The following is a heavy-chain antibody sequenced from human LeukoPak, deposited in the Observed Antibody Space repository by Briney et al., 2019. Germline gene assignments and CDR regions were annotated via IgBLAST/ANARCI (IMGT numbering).Heavy chain of an antibody. D-gene: IGHD3-16*02. CDR1: GYTFTSYG. CDR2: ISAYNGNT. CDR3: ARDDDYVWGSYRPHFDY. V-gene: IGHV1-18*01. Sequence: ASVKVSCKASGYTFTSYGISWVRQAPGQGLEWMGWISAYNGNTNYAQKLQGRVTMTTDTSTSTAYMELRSLRSDDTAVYYCARDDDYVWGSYRPHFDYWGRGTLVTVSS. J-gene: IGHJ4*02.